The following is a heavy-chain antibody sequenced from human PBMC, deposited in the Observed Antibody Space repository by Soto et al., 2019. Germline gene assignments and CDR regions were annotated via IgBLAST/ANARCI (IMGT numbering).Heavy chain of an antibody. J-gene: IGHJ6*02. CDR3: TRGIAGPYRKMDV. CDR1: GFTFSGYG. CDR2: IWYDGSNK. Sequence: QVQLVESGGGVVQPGRSLRLSCAASGFTFSGYGMHWVRQAPGQGLEWVAVIWYDGSNKYYADSAKGRFTISRDNSKNTVYRQMTSLRAEDTAVYYCTRGIAGPYRKMDVWGQGTTVTVSS. V-gene: IGHV3-33*01. D-gene: IGHD5-12*01.